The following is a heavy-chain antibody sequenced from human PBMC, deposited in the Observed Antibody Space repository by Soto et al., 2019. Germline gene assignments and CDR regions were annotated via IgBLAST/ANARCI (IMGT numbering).Heavy chain of an antibody. CDR3: ARDLRYCSGGSCYSWGLDP. Sequence: QVQLQESGPGLVKPSQTLSLTCTVSGGSISSGGYYCSWIRQHPGKGLEWIGYIYYSGSTYYNPSLKSRVTISVDTSKNQFSLKLSSVTAAYTAVYYCARDLRYCSGGSCYSWGLDPWGQGTLVTVSS. J-gene: IGHJ5*02. CDR1: GGSISSGGYY. D-gene: IGHD2-15*01. CDR2: IYYSGST. V-gene: IGHV4-31*03.